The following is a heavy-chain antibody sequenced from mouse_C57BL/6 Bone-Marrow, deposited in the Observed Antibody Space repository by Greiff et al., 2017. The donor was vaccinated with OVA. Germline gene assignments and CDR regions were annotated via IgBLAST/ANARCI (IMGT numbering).Heavy chain of an antibody. D-gene: IGHD1-1*01. J-gene: IGHJ4*01. V-gene: IGHV5-4*01. CDR3: ARDGYGSLYAMDY. CDR2: ISDGGSYT. CDR1: GFTFSSYA. Sequence: EVHLVESGGGLVKPGGSLKLSCAASGFTFSSYAMSWVRQTPEKRLEWVATISDGGSYTYYPDNVKGRFTISRDNAKNNLYLQMSHLKSEDTAMYYCARDGYGSLYAMDYWGQGTSVTVSS.